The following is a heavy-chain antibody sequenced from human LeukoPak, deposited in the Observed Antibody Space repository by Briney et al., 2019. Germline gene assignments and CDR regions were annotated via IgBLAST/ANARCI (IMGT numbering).Heavy chain of an antibody. Sequence: GASVKVSCKASGYTLTRYFIHWVRQAPGQGLEWMGIINPNGGSTSYPQKFQGRVTMTRDTSTNTVYMELSSLKSEDTAVYYCARDRGYYYDSSGYDYWGQGTLVTVSS. J-gene: IGHJ4*02. CDR3: ARDRGYYYDSSGYDY. D-gene: IGHD3-22*01. CDR1: GYTLTRYF. CDR2: INPNGGST. V-gene: IGHV1-46*01.